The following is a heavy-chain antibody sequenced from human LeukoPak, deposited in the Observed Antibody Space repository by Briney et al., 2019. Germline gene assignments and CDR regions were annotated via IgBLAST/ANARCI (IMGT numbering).Heavy chain of an antibody. CDR1: GFTFSNCA. CDR2: LSGSGGST. V-gene: IGHV3-23*01. Sequence: GGSLRLSCAASGFTFSNCAMSWVRQAPGKGLEWVSGLSGSGGSTYYADSVKGRFTISRDNSKNTLYLQMNSLRAEDTAVYYCAKDLVGCTGTTCYLAFDYWGQGTLVTVSS. CDR3: AKDLVGCTGTTCYLAFDY. D-gene: IGHD2-2*01. J-gene: IGHJ4*02.